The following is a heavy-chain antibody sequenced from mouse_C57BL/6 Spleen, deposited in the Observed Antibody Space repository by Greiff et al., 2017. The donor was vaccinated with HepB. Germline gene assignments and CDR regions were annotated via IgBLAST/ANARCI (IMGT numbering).Heavy chain of an antibody. Sequence: QVQLQQPGAELVKPGSSVKLTCKASGYTFTSYWMQWVKQRPLQGLELIGNIDPSDSETNYNQKFKDKASLTVDKSSSTAYLQLSSLTSEDSAVYYCARDYGSPYDLDYWGQGTTLTVSS. V-gene: IGHV1-52*01. J-gene: IGHJ2*01. CDR1: GYTFTSYW. CDR2: IDPSDSET. CDR3: ARDYGSPYDLDY. D-gene: IGHD1-1*01.